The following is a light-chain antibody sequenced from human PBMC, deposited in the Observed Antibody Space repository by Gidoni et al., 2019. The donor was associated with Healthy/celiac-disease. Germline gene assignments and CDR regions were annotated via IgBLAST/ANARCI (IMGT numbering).Light chain of an antibody. CDR1: SSDVGSYNL. Sequence: QSALTQPASVSGSPGQSITISCTGTSSDVGSYNLVSWYQQHPGKAPKVMIYEDNKRPSGVSNRFSGSKSGNMASLTISGLQAEDEADYYCCSYAGSSTVVFGGGTKLXVX. V-gene: IGLV2-23*01. J-gene: IGLJ2*01. CDR2: EDN. CDR3: CSYAGSSTVV.